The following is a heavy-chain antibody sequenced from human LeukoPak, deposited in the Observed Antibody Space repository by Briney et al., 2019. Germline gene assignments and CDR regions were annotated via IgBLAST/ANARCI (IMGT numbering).Heavy chain of an antibody. CDR3: ARAIQLWLWLDY. Sequence: GGSLRLSCAASGFTFSSYAMHWVRQAPGKGLERVAVISYDGSNKYYADSVKGRFTISRDSSKNTLYLQMNSLRAEDTAVYYCARAIQLWLWLDYWGQGTLVTVSS. D-gene: IGHD5-18*01. V-gene: IGHV3-30*04. CDR1: GFTFSSYA. CDR2: ISYDGSNK. J-gene: IGHJ4*02.